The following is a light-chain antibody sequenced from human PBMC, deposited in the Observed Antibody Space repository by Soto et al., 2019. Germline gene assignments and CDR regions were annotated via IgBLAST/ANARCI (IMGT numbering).Light chain of an antibody. CDR1: QSVSSSY. J-gene: IGKJ5*01. CDR3: QQRSSWPIT. Sequence: EIELTQSPCTLSLSPGDRATLSCKASQSVSSSYLAWYQQKPGQAPRLIIYDASIRATGIPARFSGSGSGTDFTLTISSLEPEDFAAYYCQQRSSWPITFGQGTRLEIK. CDR2: DAS. V-gene: IGKV3D-20*02.